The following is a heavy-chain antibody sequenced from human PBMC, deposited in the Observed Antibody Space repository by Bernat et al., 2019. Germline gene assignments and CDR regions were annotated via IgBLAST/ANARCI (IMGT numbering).Heavy chain of an antibody. J-gene: IGHJ3*02. CDR1: GFTFSSYA. Sequence: QVQLVESGGGVVQPGRSLRLSCAASGFTFSSYAMHWVRQAPGKGLEWVAVISYDGSNKYYADSVKGRFTISRDNSKNTLYLQMNSLRAGDTAVYYCARGGYSYGLDIWGQGTMVTVSS. D-gene: IGHD5-18*01. CDR3: ARGGYSYGLDI. V-gene: IGHV3-30-3*01. CDR2: ISYDGSNK.